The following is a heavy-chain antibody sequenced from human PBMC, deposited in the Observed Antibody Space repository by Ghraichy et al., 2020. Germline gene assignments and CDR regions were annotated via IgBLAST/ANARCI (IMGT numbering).Heavy chain of an antibody. D-gene: IGHD2-8*02. V-gene: IGHV3-53*01. CDR2: LHSGGDT. CDR1: GFTVSSSY. CDR3: VREPYFCTGGACWGLFGY. Sequence: GGSLRLSCAASGFTVSSSYMSWVRQAPGKGPEWVAVLHSGGDTQYADSVKGRFTISRDNSKNTLNLQMTSLRGEDTAVYYCVREPYFCTGGACWGLFGYWGQGTLVTVSS. J-gene: IGHJ4*02.